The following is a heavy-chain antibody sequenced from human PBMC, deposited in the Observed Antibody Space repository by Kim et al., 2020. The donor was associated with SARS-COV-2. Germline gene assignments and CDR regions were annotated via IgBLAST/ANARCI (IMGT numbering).Heavy chain of an antibody. D-gene: IGHD2-2*01. CDR2: IYYSGST. Sequence: SETLSLTCTVSGGSISSGDYYWSWIRQPPGKGLEWIGYIYYSGSTYYNPSLKSRVTISVDTSKNQFSLKLSSVTAADTAVYYCARLHFGSLCWYFDLWGRGNLVTVSS. V-gene: IGHV4-30-4*01. CDR1: GGSISSGDYY. CDR3: ARLHFGSLCWYFDL. J-gene: IGHJ2*01.